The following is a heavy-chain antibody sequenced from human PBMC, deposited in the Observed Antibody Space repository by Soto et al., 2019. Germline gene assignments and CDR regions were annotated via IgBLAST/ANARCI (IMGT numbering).Heavy chain of an antibody. CDR3: ARGGVDYAMDV. V-gene: IGHV3-30-3*01. CDR2: ITYDGSNK. CDR1: GFTFSSYT. D-gene: IGHD2-8*01. J-gene: IGHJ6*02. Sequence: QVQLVESGGGVVQPGRSLRLSCAASGFTFSSYTMHWVRQAPGKGLEWVTLITYDGSNKYYADSVKGRFTISRDTPKNAPYLQMTSHSPNDTAGYYCARGGVDYAMDVWGQGTTVTVSS.